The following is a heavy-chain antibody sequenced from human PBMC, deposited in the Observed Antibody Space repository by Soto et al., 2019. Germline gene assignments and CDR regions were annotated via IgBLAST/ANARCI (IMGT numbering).Heavy chain of an antibody. V-gene: IGHV3-48*01. CDR2: ISSSSSTI. D-gene: IGHD3-16*02. J-gene: IGHJ4*02. Sequence: EVQLVESGGGLVQPGGSLRLSCAASGFTFSSYSMNWVRQAPGKGLEWVSYISSSSSTIYYADSVKGRFTISRDNATNSLYLQMNSRRAEDTAVYYCARDNRYYDYIWGSYRPFDYWGQGTLVTVSS. CDR3: ARDNRYYDYIWGSYRPFDY. CDR1: GFTFSSYS.